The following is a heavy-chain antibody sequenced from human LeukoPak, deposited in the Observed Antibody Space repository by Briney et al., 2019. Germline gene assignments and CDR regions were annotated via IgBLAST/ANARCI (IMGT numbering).Heavy chain of an antibody. D-gene: IGHD3-10*01. V-gene: IGHV4-59*08. J-gene: IGHJ5*02. CDR2: IYYSGST. CDR1: GDSISSYY. Sequence: SETLSLTCSVTGDSISSYYWSWIRQPPGKGLEWIGYIYYSGSTNYNPSLKSRVTISVDTSKNQFSLKLSSVTAADTAVYYCARHVMVRANNWFDPWGQGTLVTVSS. CDR3: ARHVMVRANNWFDP.